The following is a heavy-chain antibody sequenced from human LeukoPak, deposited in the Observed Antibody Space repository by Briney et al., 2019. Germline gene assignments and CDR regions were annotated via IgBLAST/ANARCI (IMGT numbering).Heavy chain of an antibody. D-gene: IGHD3-16*01. V-gene: IGHV3-23*01. CDR2: ISGSGGST. CDR1: GFTFSSYA. J-gene: IGHJ4*02. Sequence: GGSLRLSCAASGFTFSSYAMSWVRQAPGKGLEWVSAISGSGGSTYYADSVKGRFTISRDNSKNTLHLQMNSLRAEDTAVYYCARVSYDYVWGSYLYYFDYWGQGTLVTVSS. CDR3: ARVSYDYVWGSYLYYFDY.